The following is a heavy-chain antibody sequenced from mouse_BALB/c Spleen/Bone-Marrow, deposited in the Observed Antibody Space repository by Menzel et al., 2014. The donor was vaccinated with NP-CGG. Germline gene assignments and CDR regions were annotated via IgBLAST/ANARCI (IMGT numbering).Heavy chain of an antibody. V-gene: IGHV2-9*02. CDR2: IWAGGST. CDR3: ARGLLRYFAMDY. D-gene: IGHD1-1*01. J-gene: IGHJ4*01. Sequence: VQGVESGPGLAAPSQSLSITCTVSGFSLTSYGVHWVRQPPGKGLEWLGVIWAGGSTNYNSALMSRLSISKDNSKSQVFLKMNSLQTDDTAMYYCARGLLRYFAMDYWGQGTSVTVSS. CDR1: GFSLTSYG.